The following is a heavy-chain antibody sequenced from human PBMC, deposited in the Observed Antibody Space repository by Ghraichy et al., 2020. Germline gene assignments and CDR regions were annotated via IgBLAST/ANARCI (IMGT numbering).Heavy chain of an antibody. CDR2: IYSGGTT. CDR1: GFSVRNNF. Sequence: LSLTCAASGFSVRNNFMNWVRQAPGKGLEWVSAIYSGGTTFYADSVEGRFTISRDNSENTLYLQMNSLSDEDTAVYYCARGRSDHRQDDAFDFWGQGTMVTVSS. V-gene: IGHV3-53*01. J-gene: IGHJ3*01. D-gene: IGHD2-21*01. CDR3: ARGRSDHRQDDAFDF.